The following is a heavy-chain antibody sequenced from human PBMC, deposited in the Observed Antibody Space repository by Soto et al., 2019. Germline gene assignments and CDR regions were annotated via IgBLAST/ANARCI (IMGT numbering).Heavy chain of an antibody. CDR1: GGSISSYY. CDR2: IYYSGST. V-gene: IGHV4-59*08. J-gene: IGHJ3*02. Sequence: PSETLSLTCTVSGGSISSYYWSWIRQPPGKGLEWIGYIYYSGSTNYNPSLKSRVTISVDTSKNQFSLKLSSVTAADTAVYYCARSGVDFWSGYYSQGAFDIWGQGTMVTDSS. D-gene: IGHD3-3*01. CDR3: ARSGVDFWSGYYSQGAFDI.